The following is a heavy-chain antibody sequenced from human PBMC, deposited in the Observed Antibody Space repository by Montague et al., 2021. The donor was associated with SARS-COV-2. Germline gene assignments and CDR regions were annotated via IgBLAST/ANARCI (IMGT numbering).Heavy chain of an antibody. CDR2: IYHTGST. J-gene: IGHJ4*02. CDR3: ARLTFPSIASALYFDY. D-gene: IGHD6-13*01. CDR1: GVSISSSTYD. V-gene: IGHV4-39*01. Sequence: SETLSLTCAVSGVSISSSTYDWGWIRQPPGKGLEWIGNIYHTGSTYYKSSLKSRVTIFQDTSKNQFSMRLKSLTAADTAVYYCARLTFPSIASALYFDYWGQGTLVTVSS.